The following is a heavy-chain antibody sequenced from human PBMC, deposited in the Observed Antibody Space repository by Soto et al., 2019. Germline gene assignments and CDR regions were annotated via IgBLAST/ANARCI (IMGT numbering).Heavy chain of an antibody. V-gene: IGHV3-30-3*01. CDR2: IYFDGSKK. CDR1: GFTFSSYP. J-gene: IGHJ6*02. Sequence: QMQLVESGGGVVQPGRSLRLSCAASGFTFSSYPMHWVRQAPGKGLEWVAVIYFDGSKKYYADSVKGRFFISKDNSKNRLSLQMNSLRGEDSAVYYCARLPGPLVAVLYRYPVDVREPVSDADVWGQGTAVTVSS. D-gene: IGHD6-19*01. CDR3: ARLPGPLVAVLYRYPVDVREPVSDADV.